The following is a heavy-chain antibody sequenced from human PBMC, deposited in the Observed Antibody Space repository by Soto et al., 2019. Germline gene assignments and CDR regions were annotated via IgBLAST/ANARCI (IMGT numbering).Heavy chain of an antibody. J-gene: IGHJ6*02. CDR2: IYYSGST. Sequence: ASETLSLSCTVSGGSVSSGSYYWSWIRQPPGKGLEWIGYIYYSGSTNYNPSLKSRVTISVDTSKNQFSLKLSSVTAADTAVYYCARDRIYCTNGVCYTGLYYYGMDVWGQGTTVTVSS. V-gene: IGHV4-61*01. D-gene: IGHD2-8*01. CDR1: GGSVSSGSYY. CDR3: ARDRIYCTNGVCYTGLYYYGMDV.